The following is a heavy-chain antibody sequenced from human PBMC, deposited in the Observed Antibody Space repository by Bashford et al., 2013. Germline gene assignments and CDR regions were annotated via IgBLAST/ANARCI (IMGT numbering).Heavy chain of an antibody. D-gene: IGHD1-26*01. CDR1: GGSISSGGYS. Sequence: SETLSLTCAVSGGSISSGGYSWSWIRQPPGKGLEWIGYIYHSGSTYYNPSLKSRVTISVDRSKNQFSLKLSSVTAADTAVYYCARGLRVGATWTARGRGIDYWGQGTLVTVSS. V-gene: IGHV4-30-2*01. J-gene: IGHJ4*02. CDR2: IYHSGST. CDR3: ARGLRVGATWTARGRGIDY.